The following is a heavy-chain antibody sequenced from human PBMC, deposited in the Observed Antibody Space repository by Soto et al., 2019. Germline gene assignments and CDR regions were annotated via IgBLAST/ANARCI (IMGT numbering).Heavy chain of an antibody. CDR1: GGSFSGYY. D-gene: IGHD3-22*01. Sequence: QVQLQQWGAGLLKPSETLSLTCAVYGGSFSGYYWSWIRQPPGKGLEWIGEINHSGSTNYNPSLKSQVTISVDTSKNQFSLKLSSVTAADTAVYYCARERYYDSSGYRPYYFDYWGQGTLVTVSS. J-gene: IGHJ4*02. CDR3: ARERYYDSSGYRPYYFDY. CDR2: INHSGST. V-gene: IGHV4-34*01.